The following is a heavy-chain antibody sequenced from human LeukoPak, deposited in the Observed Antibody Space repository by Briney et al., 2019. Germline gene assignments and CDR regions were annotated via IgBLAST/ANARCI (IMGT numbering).Heavy chain of an antibody. J-gene: IGHJ3*02. V-gene: IGHV4-34*01. CDR1: GGSFSGYY. Sequence: SETLSLTCAVYGGSFSGYYWSWIRLPPGKRLEWIGEINQSGGTNYNPSLRSRVSISVDTSKNQFSLKLSSMTAADTAVYFCATIQRDHAFDIWGQGTMVTVSS. CDR3: ATIQRDHAFDI. D-gene: IGHD6-25*01. CDR2: INQSGGT.